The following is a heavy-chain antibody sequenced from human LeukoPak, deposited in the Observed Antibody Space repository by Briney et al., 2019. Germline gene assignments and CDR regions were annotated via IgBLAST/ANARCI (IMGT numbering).Heavy chain of an antibody. CDR1: GFTFSSYA. Sequence: GGSLRLSCAASGFTFSSYAMSWVRQAPGKGLEWVSAISDNGGRASYADSVKGRFTISRDNSKNTLYLQMNSLRAEDTAVYYCAKGKCSSTSCYTPWDYWGQGTLVTVSS. CDR2: ISDNGGRA. D-gene: IGHD2-2*02. J-gene: IGHJ4*02. V-gene: IGHV3-23*01. CDR3: AKGKCSSTSCYTPWDY.